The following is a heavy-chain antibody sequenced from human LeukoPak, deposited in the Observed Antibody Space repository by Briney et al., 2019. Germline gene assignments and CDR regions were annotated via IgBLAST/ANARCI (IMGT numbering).Heavy chain of an antibody. CDR2: IKQDGSEQ. J-gene: IGHJ4*02. D-gene: IGHD1-20*01. V-gene: IGHV3-7*05. CDR1: GFTFSTYW. CDR3: ARDPPFIIGTTFFDY. Sequence: PGGSLRLSCVVSGFTFSTYWMSWVRQAPGKGLQWVANIKQDGSEQYYVDSVKGRFTISRDNAKNSLYLQMNSLRAEDTAVYYCARDPPFIIGTTFFDYWGQGTLVTVSS.